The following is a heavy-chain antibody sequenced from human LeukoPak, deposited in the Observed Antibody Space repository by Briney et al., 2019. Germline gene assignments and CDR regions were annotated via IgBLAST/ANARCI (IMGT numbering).Heavy chain of an antibody. D-gene: IGHD3-9*01. V-gene: IGHV3-7*01. CDR3: AKDRVLLRYFDWLFDY. CDR2: INQHGGDI. CDR1: GFTFSTST. Sequence: GGSLRLSCEASGFTFSTSTMHWVRQAPGKGLEWVANINQHGGDIHYVDSVKGRFTISRDNAKNSVYLQMNSLRAEDTAVYYCAKDRVLLRYFDWLFDYWGQGTLVTVSS. J-gene: IGHJ4*02.